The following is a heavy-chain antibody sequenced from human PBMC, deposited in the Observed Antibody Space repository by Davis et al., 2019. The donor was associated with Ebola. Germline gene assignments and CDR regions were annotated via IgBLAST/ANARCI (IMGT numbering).Heavy chain of an antibody. Sequence: MPSKTLSLTCTASGGSVSSGSYYWSCIRQPPGKGLEWIGYIYYSGNTNYNPSLKSRVTISVDTSKNQFSLKLTSVTAADTAVYYCARGGASSRYFDYWSQGALVTVSS. CDR2: IYYSGNT. D-gene: IGHD6-13*01. CDR3: ARGGASSRYFDY. CDR1: GGSVSSGSYY. J-gene: IGHJ4*02. V-gene: IGHV4-61*01.